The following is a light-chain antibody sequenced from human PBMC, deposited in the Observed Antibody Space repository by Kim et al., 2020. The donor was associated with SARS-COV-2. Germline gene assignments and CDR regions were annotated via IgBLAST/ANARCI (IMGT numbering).Light chain of an antibody. CDR3: HQSFPAPDT. CDR1: ENNHSY. J-gene: IGKJ2*01. Sequence: ASVRDRHTITCRASENNHSYLKWYQQRPGNAPTPLIYAAPRGRGGVPSRFAERGSGTDYTLPLTPLEPGDCDTYYCHQSFPAPDTLGQETKLEI. V-gene: IGKV1-39*01. CDR2: AAP.